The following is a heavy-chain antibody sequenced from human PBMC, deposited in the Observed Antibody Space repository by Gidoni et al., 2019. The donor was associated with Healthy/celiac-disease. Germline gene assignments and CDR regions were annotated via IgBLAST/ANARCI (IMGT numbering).Heavy chain of an antibody. CDR3: ATGIVLMVPQGSSNDY. CDR2: FDPEDGET. D-gene: IGHD2-8*01. Sequence: QVQLVHSGAEVQKPGASVKVSCQVSGYTLTELSMHWVRQAPGTGLGCMGGFDPEDGETIYAQKFQSRVTMTEDTSTDTAYMELSSLRSEDTAVYYCATGIVLMVPQGSSNDYWGQGTLVTVSS. V-gene: IGHV1-24*01. J-gene: IGHJ4*02. CDR1: GYTLTELS.